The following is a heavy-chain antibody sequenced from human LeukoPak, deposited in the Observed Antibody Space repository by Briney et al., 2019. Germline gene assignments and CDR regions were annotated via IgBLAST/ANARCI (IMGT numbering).Heavy chain of an antibody. CDR3: AKGTLGYCSGASCYPLDY. J-gene: IGHJ4*02. CDR1: GFTFTTYA. V-gene: IGHV3-23*01. CDR2: ISDGGAST. Sequence: PGGSLRLSCAASGFTFTTYAMTWVRQAPGKGLEWVSAISDGGASTYYADSVKGRFTISRDNSKNTLYLHMNSLRAEDTAIYYCAKGTLGYCSGASCYPLDYWGQGTLVTVSS. D-gene: IGHD2-15*01.